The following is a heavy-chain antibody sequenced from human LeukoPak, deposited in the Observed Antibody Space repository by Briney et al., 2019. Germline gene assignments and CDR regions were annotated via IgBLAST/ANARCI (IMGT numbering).Heavy chain of an antibody. CDR3: ARVATSRYDILTGYYTGARTLDY. CDR1: GFTLSDYY. V-gene: IGHV3-11*06. J-gene: IGHJ4*02. D-gene: IGHD3-9*01. CDR2: ISSRTGDT. Sequence: GGSLRLSCAASGFTLSDYYMSWIRQAPGKGLEWVSYISSRTGDTNYVDSVKGRFTISRDNAKNSLYLQMNSLRDEDTAVYYCARVATSRYDILTGYYTGARTLDYWGQGTLVTVSS.